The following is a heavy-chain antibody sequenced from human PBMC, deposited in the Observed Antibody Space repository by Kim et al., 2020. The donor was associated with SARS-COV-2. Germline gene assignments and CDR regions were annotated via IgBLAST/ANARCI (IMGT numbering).Heavy chain of an antibody. CDR2: IYHSGST. D-gene: IGHD3-22*01. J-gene: IGHJ3*02. Sequence: SETLSLTCAVSGGSISSSNWWSWVRQPPGKGLEWIGEIYHSGSTNYNPSLKSRVTISVDKSKNQFSLKLSSVTAADTAVYYCASWGPLANYYDSSGYPPCAFDIWGQGTMVTVSS. V-gene: IGHV4-4*02. CDR3: ASWGPLANYYDSSGYPPCAFDI. CDR1: GGSISSSNW.